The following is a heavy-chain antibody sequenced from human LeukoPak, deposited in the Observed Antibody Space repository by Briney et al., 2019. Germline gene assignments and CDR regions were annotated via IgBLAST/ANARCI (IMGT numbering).Heavy chain of an antibody. Sequence: GRFTISRDNAKNSLNLQMNSLRAEDTAVYYCVREGVPRGIIFNCWGQGTLVTVSP. V-gene: IGHV3-11*04. CDR3: VREGVPRGIIFNC. J-gene: IGHJ4*02. D-gene: IGHD2-2*01.